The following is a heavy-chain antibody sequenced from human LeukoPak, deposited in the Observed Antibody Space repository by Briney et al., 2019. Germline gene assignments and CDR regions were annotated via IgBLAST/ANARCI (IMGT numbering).Heavy chain of an antibody. J-gene: IGHJ4*02. CDR2: IYYSGST. CDR1: GGSISSYY. V-gene: IGHV4-59*01. CDR3: ARSYYDFPGWFGY. Sequence: SETLSLTFTVAGGSISSYYWSWIRQPPGKGLEWIGYIYYSGSTNYNPSLKSRVTISVDTSKNQFSLKLSSVTAADTAVYYCARSYYDFPGWFGYWGQGTLVTVSS. D-gene: IGHD3-3*01.